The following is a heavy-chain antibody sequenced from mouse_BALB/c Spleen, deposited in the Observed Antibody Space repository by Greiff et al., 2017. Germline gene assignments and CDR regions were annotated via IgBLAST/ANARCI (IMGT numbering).Heavy chain of an antibody. CDR2: IWAGGST. CDR3: ARGDGYYQAWFAY. J-gene: IGHJ3*01. V-gene: IGHV2-9*02. D-gene: IGHD2-3*01. CDR1: GFSLTSYG. Sequence: VKLVESGPGLVAPSQSLSITCTVSGFSLTSYGVHWVRQPPGKGLEWLGVIWAGGSTNYNSALMSRLSISKDNSKSQVFLKMNSLQTDDTAMYYCARGDGYYQAWFAYWGQGTLVTVSA.